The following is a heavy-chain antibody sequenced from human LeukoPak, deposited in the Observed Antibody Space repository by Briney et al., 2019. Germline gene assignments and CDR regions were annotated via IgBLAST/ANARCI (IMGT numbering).Heavy chain of an antibody. CDR1: GGTFSSYA. CDR3: AREAYCGGDCYSGYYYYMDV. Sequence: AASVKVSCKASGGTFSSYAISWVRQAPGQGLEWMGGIIPIFGTANYAQKFQGRVTITADESTSTAYMELSSLRSEDTAVYYCAREAYCGGDCYSGYYYYMDVWGKGTTVTISS. D-gene: IGHD2-21*02. J-gene: IGHJ6*03. V-gene: IGHV1-69*13. CDR2: IIPIFGTA.